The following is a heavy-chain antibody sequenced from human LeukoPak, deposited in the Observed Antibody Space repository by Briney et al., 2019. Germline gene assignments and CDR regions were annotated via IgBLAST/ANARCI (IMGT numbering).Heavy chain of an antibody. D-gene: IGHD3-22*01. Sequence: PGGSLRLSCAASGFTFSSFAMAWVRQAPGKGLEWVSGISGSGGSTYYADSVKGRFTISRDNSKNTLYLQMNSLSAEDTAVYFCAKSGSFDASIPGGYWGQGTLVTVSS. J-gene: IGHJ4*02. V-gene: IGHV3-23*01. CDR3: AKSGSFDASIPGGY. CDR1: GFTFSSFA. CDR2: ISGSGGST.